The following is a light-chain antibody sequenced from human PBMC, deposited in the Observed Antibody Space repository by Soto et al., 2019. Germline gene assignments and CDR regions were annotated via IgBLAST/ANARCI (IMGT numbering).Light chain of an antibody. CDR1: SGHSNYA. CDR2: VNSGGSH. Sequence: QPVLTQSPSASASLGASVKLTCTLSSGHSNYAIAWHQQQPEQGPRYLMKVNSGGSHIKGDAIPDRVSGYSAGAERYLFISSVPSEDEADYCCQTWGTGSAIVVFGGGAQLTVL. CDR3: QTWGTGSAIVV. J-gene: IGLJ7*01. V-gene: IGLV4-69*01.